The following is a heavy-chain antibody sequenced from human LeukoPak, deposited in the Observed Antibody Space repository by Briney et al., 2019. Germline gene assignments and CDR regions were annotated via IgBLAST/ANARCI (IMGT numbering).Heavy chain of an antibody. D-gene: IGHD3-22*01. Sequence: SETLSLTCTVSGGSISSYYWSWIRPPPGKGLEWSGEIYHSGSTNYNPSLKSRVTISVDKSKNQFSLKLSSVTAADTAVYYCARDNYYDSSGYFDYWGQGTLVTVSS. CDR1: GGSISSYY. CDR3: ARDNYYDSSGYFDY. J-gene: IGHJ4*02. CDR2: IYHSGST. V-gene: IGHV4-59*12.